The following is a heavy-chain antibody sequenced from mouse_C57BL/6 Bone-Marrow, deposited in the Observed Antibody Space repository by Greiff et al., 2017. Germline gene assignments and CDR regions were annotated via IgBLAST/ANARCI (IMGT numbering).Heavy chain of an antibody. CDR3: ARVGWLLLRFAY. CDR1: GYTFTSYW. CDR2: IHPNSGST. J-gene: IGHJ3*01. V-gene: IGHV1-64*01. D-gene: IGHD2-3*01. Sequence: QVQLQQPGAELVKPGASVKLSCKASGYTFTSYWMHWVKQRPGQGLEWIGMIHPNSGSTNYDEKFKSKATLTVDKSSSTAYMPLSSLTSEDSAVYYCARVGWLLLRFAYWGQGTLVTVSA.